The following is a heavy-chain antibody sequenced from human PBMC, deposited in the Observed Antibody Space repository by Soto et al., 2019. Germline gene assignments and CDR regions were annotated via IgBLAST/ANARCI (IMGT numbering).Heavy chain of an antibody. J-gene: IGHJ4*02. CDR1: GGTFSSYA. Sequence: ASVKVSCKASGGTFSSYAISWVRQAPGQGLEWMGGIIPIFGTANYAQKFQGRVTITADESTSTAYMELSSLRSEDTAVYYCARDQPHSSGNFDYWGQGTLVTVSS. CDR2: IIPIFGTA. V-gene: IGHV1-69*13. D-gene: IGHD3-22*01. CDR3: ARDQPHSSGNFDY.